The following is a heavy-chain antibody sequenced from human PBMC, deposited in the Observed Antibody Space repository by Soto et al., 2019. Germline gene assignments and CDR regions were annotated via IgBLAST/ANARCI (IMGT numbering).Heavy chain of an antibody. J-gene: IGHJ4*02. CDR3: ARQRGTYYSTDY. Sequence: SETLSLTCTVSGGSISSYYWSWIRQPPGKGLEWIGYIYYSGSTNYNPSLKSRVTISVDTSKDHFSLELSSVTAADTAVYYCARQRGTYYSTDYWGQGTLVTVSS. V-gene: IGHV4-59*08. CDR1: GGSISSYY. CDR2: IYYSGST. D-gene: IGHD1-26*01.